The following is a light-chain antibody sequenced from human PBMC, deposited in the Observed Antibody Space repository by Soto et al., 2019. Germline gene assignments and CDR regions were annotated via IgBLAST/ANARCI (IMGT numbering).Light chain of an antibody. CDR1: YSNIGAGYD. V-gene: IGLV1-40*01. CDR3: QSFDSSPSPFYV. J-gene: IGLJ1*01. CDR2: GNN. Sequence: QSALTQPPSGSGAPGQRVTISCTGSYSNIGAGYDVNWYQQLPGTAPKFFMSGNNNRPSGVPDRFSVSQSGTSASLAITGLQAEDEADYYCQSFDSSPSPFYVFGTGTKGTVL.